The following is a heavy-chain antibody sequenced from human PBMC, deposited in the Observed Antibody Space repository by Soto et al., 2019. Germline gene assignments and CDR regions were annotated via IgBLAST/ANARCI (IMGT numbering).Heavy chain of an antibody. CDR3: ARVSGIYYYGMDV. V-gene: IGHV4-39*01. CDR1: GGSISSSIYY. Sequence: SSETLSLTCTVSGGSISSSIYYWGWLRQPPGKELEWIGSIYYSGNTYYSPSLKSRVTISVDTSKNQFSLKLSSVTAADTAVYYCARVSGIYYYGMDVWGQGTTVTVSS. D-gene: IGHD3-10*01. J-gene: IGHJ6*02. CDR2: IYYSGNT.